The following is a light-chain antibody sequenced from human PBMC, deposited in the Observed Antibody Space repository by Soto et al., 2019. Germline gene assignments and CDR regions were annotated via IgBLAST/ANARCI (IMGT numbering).Light chain of an antibody. CDR2: AAS. CDR1: QSISSY. Sequence: DIQMTKSPSSLSASVGDRVTIPCRASQSISSYLNWYQQKPGKAPTLLIYAASSLQSGVPSRFSGSGSGTDFPLTISSLQPEYVATYYCQQSDNTPRTFGQGTKLQIK. V-gene: IGKV1-39*01. CDR3: QQSDNTPRT. J-gene: IGKJ2*01.